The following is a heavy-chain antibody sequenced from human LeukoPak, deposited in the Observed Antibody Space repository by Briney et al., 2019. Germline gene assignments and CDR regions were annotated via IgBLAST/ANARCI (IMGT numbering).Heavy chain of an antibody. D-gene: IGHD6-19*01. V-gene: IGHV4-4*07. J-gene: IGHJ3*02. CDR3: ASYSSGPSGDAFDI. CDR1: GGSISSYY. CDR2: IYTSGST. Sequence: PSETLSLTCTVSGGSISSYYWSWIRQRAGKGLEWIGHIYTSGSTNYNPSLKSRVTMSVDTSKNQFSLKLSSVTAADTAVYYCASYSSGPSGDAFDIWGQGTMVTVSS.